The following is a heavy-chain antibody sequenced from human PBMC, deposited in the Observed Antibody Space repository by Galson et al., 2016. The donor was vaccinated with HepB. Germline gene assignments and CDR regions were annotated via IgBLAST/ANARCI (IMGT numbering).Heavy chain of an antibody. Sequence: LRLSCAASGFTVRTNYMNWVRQAPGTGLEFVSAITIYGGRTHYADSVKGRFTISRDDSKNTLNLQMSRLRTEDTAVYYCVRGRVNDFWSGYTERATHYFDSWGQGNLVTVSS. CDR1: GFTVRTNY. J-gene: IGHJ4*02. V-gene: IGHV3-64D*06. D-gene: IGHD3-3*01. CDR2: ITIYGGRT. CDR3: VRGRVNDFWSGYTERATHYFDS.